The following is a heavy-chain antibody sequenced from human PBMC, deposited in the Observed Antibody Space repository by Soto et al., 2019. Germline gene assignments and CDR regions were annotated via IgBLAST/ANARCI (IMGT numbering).Heavy chain of an antibody. CDR3: ASMYCSSASCYDGIFGY. Sequence: PVGSLRLSCAASGFTFSGYSMNWVRQAPGKGLEWVSSISSSGGYRYYADSVKGRFTISRDNAKNSLYLQMHSLRAEDTAVYYCASMYCSSASCYDGIFGYWGQGALVTVSS. CDR2: ISSSGGYR. D-gene: IGHD2-2*01. CDR1: GFTFSGYS. J-gene: IGHJ4*02. V-gene: IGHV3-21*01.